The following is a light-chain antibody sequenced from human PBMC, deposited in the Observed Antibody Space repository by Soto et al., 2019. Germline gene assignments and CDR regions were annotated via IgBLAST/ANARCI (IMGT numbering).Light chain of an antibody. V-gene: IGLV2-8*01. CDR2: EGS. Sequence: QSALTQPPSASGSPGQSVTISCTGTSSDVGGYNYVSWYQQHPGKAPKLMIYEGSKRPSGVSNRFSGSKSGNTASLTISGLQAEDEADYYCCSYAGRVFGGGTQLTVL. J-gene: IGLJ3*02. CDR1: SSDVGGYNY. CDR3: CSYAGRV.